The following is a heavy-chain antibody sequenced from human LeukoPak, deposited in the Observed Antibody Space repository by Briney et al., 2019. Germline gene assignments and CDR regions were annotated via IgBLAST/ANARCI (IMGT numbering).Heavy chain of an antibody. CDR3: ARNQGSGSYRRNYFDY. D-gene: IGHD1-26*01. CDR2: ISYDGSNK. CDR1: GFTFSGYA. V-gene: IGHV3-30*04. J-gene: IGHJ4*02. Sequence: PGGSLRLSCAASGFTFSGYAMHWVRQAPGKGLEWVAVISYDGSNKYYADSVKGRFTISRDNSKNTLYLQMNSLRAEDTAVYYCARNQGSGSYRRNYFDYWGQGTLVTVSS.